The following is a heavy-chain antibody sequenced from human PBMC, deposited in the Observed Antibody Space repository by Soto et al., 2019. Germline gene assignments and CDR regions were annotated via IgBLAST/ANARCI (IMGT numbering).Heavy chain of an antibody. CDR3: ARGRGWYDY. CDR2: IDGGNGKT. J-gene: IGHJ4*02. Sequence: QVQLVQSGAEVKKPGASVKVSCKASGYIFNRYDMHWVRQAPGQRREWMGWIDGGNGKTKYSEKFQGRVTITRDTSASTAYMELTTLRSEDTAVYYCARGRGWYDYWGQGTQVIVSS. V-gene: IGHV1-3*01. D-gene: IGHD6-19*01. CDR1: GYIFNRYD.